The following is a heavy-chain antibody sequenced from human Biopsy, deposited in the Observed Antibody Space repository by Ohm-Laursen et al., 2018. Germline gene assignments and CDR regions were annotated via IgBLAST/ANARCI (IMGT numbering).Heavy chain of an antibody. V-gene: IGHV4-34*01. J-gene: IGHJ6*02. Sequence: SDTLSLTCAVYGESFNGYYWSWIRQTPGKGLEWIGEINHSGRTNYNPSLKSRATISVDTSKNQFSLKVRPVTAADTAVYYCVRGVDYYDPYHYYALDVWGQGTTVTVSS. CDR3: VRGVDYYDPYHYYALDV. CDR1: GESFNGYY. CDR2: INHSGRT. D-gene: IGHD3-22*01.